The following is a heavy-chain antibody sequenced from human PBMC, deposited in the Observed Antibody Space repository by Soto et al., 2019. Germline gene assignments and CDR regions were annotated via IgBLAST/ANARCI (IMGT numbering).Heavy chain of an antibody. CDR2: IGTAGDT. Sequence: EVQLVESGGGLVQPGGSLRLSCAASGFTFSSYDMHWVRQATGKGLEWVSAIGTAGDTYYPGSVKGRFTISRENDKNSLYLQMNSRRAGDTAVYYCARGFAYGSGSYSTDALDIWGQGTMVTVSS. CDR1: GFTFSSYD. J-gene: IGHJ3*02. D-gene: IGHD3-10*01. V-gene: IGHV3-13*01. CDR3: ARGFAYGSGSYSTDALDI.